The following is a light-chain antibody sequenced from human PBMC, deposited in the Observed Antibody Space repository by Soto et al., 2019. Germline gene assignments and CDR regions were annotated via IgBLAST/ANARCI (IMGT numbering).Light chain of an antibody. CDR3: QQYNRWPFT. CDR1: QSISSW. Sequence: DIQMTQSPSTLSASVGDRVTITCRASQSISSWLAWYQQKPGKAPKVLIFDASSLESGVPSRFSGSGSATEFTLTISSLQSGDFAVYYCQQYNRWPFTFGPGTKVDIK. V-gene: IGKV1-5*01. J-gene: IGKJ3*01. CDR2: DAS.